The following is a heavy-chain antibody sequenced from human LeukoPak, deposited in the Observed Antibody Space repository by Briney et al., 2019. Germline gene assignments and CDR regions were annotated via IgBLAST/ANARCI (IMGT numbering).Heavy chain of an antibody. V-gene: IGHV3-21*01. Sequence: PGGSLRLSCAASGFTLTYFSMNWVRQPPGKGLEWVSSISSSSTYIHYADSVRGRFTISRDNAKNSLYLQMNSLRAEDTAVYYCARAGDGGYYFDYWGQGTLVIVSS. D-gene: IGHD3-16*01. CDR2: ISSSSTYI. CDR1: GFTLTYFS. J-gene: IGHJ4*02. CDR3: ARAGDGGYYFDY.